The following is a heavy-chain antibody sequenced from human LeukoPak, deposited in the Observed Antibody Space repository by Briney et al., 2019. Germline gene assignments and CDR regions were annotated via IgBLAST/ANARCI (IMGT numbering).Heavy chain of an antibody. V-gene: IGHV3-30*03. Sequence: GRSLRLSCAASGFTFSNYGMHWVRQAPGKGLEWVTLISYNGVNKYYADSVKGRFTISRDNSKNTLYLQMDSLRAGDTAVYYCARAKDGTNILDYWGQGTLVTVSS. CDR2: ISYNGVNK. J-gene: IGHJ4*02. CDR3: ARAKDGTNILDY. CDR1: GFTFSNYG. D-gene: IGHD5-24*01.